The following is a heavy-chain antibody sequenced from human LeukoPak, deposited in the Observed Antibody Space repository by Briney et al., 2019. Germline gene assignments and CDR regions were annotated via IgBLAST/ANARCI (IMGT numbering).Heavy chain of an antibody. Sequence: SETLSLTCTVSGGSISSYYWSWIRQPPGKGLEWIGYIYYSGSTNYNPSLKSRVTISVDTSKNQFSLKLSSVTAADTAVYYCARGVGGATKSWFDPWGQGTLVTVSS. CDR3: ARGVGGATKSWFDP. J-gene: IGHJ5*02. CDR2: IYYSGST. CDR1: GGSISSYY. D-gene: IGHD1-26*01. V-gene: IGHV4-59*12.